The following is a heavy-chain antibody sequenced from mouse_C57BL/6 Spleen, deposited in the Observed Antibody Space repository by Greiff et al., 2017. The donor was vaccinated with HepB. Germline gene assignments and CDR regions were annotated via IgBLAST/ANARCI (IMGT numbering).Heavy chain of an antibody. CDR2: IYPGDGDP. J-gene: IGHJ2*01. Sequence: VQLQQSGPELVKPGASVKISCKASGYAFSSSWMNWVKQRHGTGLEWIGRIYPGDGDPNYNGTFKGKATLTADKSSSTAYMQLSILTSEDSSVYSCASYDYDGDPYFDYWGQGTTLTVSS. CDR1: GYAFSSSW. D-gene: IGHD2-4*01. CDR3: ASYDYDGDPYFDY. V-gene: IGHV1-82*01.